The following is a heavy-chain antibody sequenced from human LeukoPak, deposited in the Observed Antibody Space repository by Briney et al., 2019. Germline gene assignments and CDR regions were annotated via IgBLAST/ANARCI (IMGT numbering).Heavy chain of an antibody. D-gene: IGHD6-13*01. V-gene: IGHV3-30*04. CDR1: GFTFSSYA. J-gene: IGHJ6*02. CDR3: AREWYSSSWYYYGMDV. CDR2: ISYDGSNK. Sequence: GGSLRHSCAASGFTFSSYAMHWVRQAPGKGLEWVAVISYDGSNKYYADSVKGRFTISRDNSKNTLYLQMNSLRAEDTAVYYCAREWYSSSWYYYGMDVWGQGTTVTVSS.